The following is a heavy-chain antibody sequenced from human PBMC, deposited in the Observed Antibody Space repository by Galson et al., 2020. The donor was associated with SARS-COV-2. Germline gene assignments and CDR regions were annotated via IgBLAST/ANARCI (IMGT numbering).Heavy chain of an antibody. J-gene: IGHJ6*03. Sequence: GGTLRLSCAASGFTFDDYAMHWVRQAPGKGLEWVSLISGDGGSTYYADSVKCRFTISRDNSKNSLYLQMNSLRTEDTALDYCAKDYDIAEIAYYMVVWGKGTTVTVA. V-gene: IGHV3-43*02. D-gene: IGHD6-13*01. CDR1: GFTFDDYA. CDR3: AKDYDIAEIAYYMVV. CDR2: ISGDGGST.